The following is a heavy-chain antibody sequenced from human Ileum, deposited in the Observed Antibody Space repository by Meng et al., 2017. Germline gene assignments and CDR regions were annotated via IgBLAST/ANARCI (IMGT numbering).Heavy chain of an antibody. J-gene: IGHJ4*02. Sequence: VQLPRRGPRSVETSVPPCSPRAVSWGSTSSIRRWSWVRPHPREGGRWIGGKYHRGGTTYSPSLKNRVTISADKSKNKFSLKLRSMTAADTAVYYCASIYRYGDYGAYFDYWGQGTLVTVSS. V-gene: IGHV4-4*02. CDR2: KYHRGGT. D-gene: IGHD4-17*01. CDR1: WGSTSSIRR. CDR3: ASIYRYGDYGAYFDY.